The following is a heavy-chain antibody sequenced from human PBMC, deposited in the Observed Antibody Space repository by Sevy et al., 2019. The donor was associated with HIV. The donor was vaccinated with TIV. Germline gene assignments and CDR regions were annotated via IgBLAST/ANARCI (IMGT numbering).Heavy chain of an antibody. J-gene: IGHJ6*02. Sequence: GGSLRLSCAASGFTFSTWMNWVRQAPGKGLEWVGHIKSKTDGRRTDYCAPVKDRFTISRDDSTNTLYLQMSSLKTEDTAVYYCTADRASSWNFYYGMDVWGQGTTVTVSS. CDR2: IKSKTDGRRT. CDR1: GFTFSTW. V-gene: IGHV3-15*07. D-gene: IGHD6-13*01. CDR3: TADRASSWNFYYGMDV.